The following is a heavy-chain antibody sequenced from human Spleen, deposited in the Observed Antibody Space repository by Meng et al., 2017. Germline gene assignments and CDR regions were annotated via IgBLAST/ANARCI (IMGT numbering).Heavy chain of an antibody. V-gene: IGHV4-31*01. D-gene: IGHD4-11*01. CDR2: IYYSGST. CDR3: ARGPTTMAHDFDY. CDR1: GGSISSGGYY. Sequence: QVRLQESGPGLVKPSGTLSLTCAVSGGSISSGGYYWNWIRQHPGKGLEWIGYIYYSGSTYYNPSLKSLVTISVDTSKNQFSLNLSSVTAADSAVYYCARGPTTMAHDFDYWGQGTLVTVSS. J-gene: IGHJ4*02.